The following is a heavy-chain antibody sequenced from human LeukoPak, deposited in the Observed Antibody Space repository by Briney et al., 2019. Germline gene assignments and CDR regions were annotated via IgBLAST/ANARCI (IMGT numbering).Heavy chain of an antibody. J-gene: IGHJ3*02. CDR1: GGTFSSYA. D-gene: IGHD3-22*01. CDR2: IIPIFGTA. V-gene: IGHV1-69*05. Sequence: ASVKVSCKASGGTFSSYAISWVRQAPGQGLEWMGGIIPIFGTANYAQKFQGRVTITTDESTSTAYMELSSLRSEDTAVYYCAREPLGSMYYHDSSGYGLGAFDIWGQGTMVTVSS. CDR3: AREPLGSMYYHDSSGYGLGAFDI.